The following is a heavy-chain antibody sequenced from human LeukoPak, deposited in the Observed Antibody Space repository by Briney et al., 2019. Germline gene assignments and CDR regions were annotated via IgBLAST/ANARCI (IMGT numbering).Heavy chain of an antibody. CDR2: INPNSGGT. V-gene: IGHV1-2*02. CDR3: ARPYQSGNYFNDAFDI. J-gene: IGHJ3*02. Sequence: ASAKVSCXASEYTFTDYYMHWVRRAPGQGLEWMGWINPNSGGTNYAQKFQGRVTMTRDTSITTANMELSRLRSDDTAVYYCARPYQSGNYFNDAFDIWGQGTMVTVSS. D-gene: IGHD1-26*01. CDR1: EYTFTDYY.